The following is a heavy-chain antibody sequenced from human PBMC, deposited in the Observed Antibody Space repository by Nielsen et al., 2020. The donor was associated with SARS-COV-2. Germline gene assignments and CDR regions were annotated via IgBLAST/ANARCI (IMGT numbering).Heavy chain of an antibody. CDR1: GGSISSYY. CDR2: IYYSGST. J-gene: IGHJ5*02. V-gene: IGHV4-59*08. CDR3: ARTTLAYCGGDCYQNWFDP. Sequence: SETLSLTCTVSGGSISSYYWSWIRQPPGKGLEWIGYIYYSGSTNYNPSLKSRVTISVDTSKNQFSLKLSSVTAADTAVYYCARTTLAYCGGDCYQNWFDPWGQGTLVTVSS. D-gene: IGHD2-21*01.